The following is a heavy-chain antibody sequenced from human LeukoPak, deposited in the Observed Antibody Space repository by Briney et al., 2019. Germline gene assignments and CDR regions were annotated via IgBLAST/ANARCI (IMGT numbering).Heavy chain of an antibody. CDR2: ISSTSIYI. Sequence: GGSLRLSCAASGFTFNTYSMNWVRQAPGKGLEWVSSISSTSIYIYYADSVKGRFTISRDNAKNSLYLQMNSLRAEDTAVYYCARDSGYDVYWFDPWGQGTLVTVSS. CDR3: ARDSGYDVYWFDP. D-gene: IGHD5-12*01. CDR1: GFTFNTYS. V-gene: IGHV3-21*01. J-gene: IGHJ5*02.